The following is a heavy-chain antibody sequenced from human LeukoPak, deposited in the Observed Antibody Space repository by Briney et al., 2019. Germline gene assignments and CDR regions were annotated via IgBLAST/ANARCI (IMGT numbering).Heavy chain of an antibody. J-gene: IGHJ4*02. V-gene: IGHV1-46*01. CDR3: ARDALVAYDFWSGMTNYFDY. Sequence: ASVKVSCKASGYTFTSYYMHWVRQAPGQGLEWMGIINPSVGSTSYAQKFQGRVTMTRDTSTSTVYMELSSLRSEDTAVYYCARDALVAYDFWSGMTNYFDYWGQGTLVTVSS. CDR1: GYTFTSYY. CDR2: INPSVGST. D-gene: IGHD3-3*01.